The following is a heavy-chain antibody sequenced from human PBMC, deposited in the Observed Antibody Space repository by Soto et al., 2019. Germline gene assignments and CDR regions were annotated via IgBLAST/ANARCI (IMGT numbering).Heavy chain of an antibody. CDR3: ARGTAEYSYGQNFAY. CDR2: IYHSGST. CDR1: GGSISSSNW. Sequence: SGTLSLTCAVSGGSISSSNWWSWVRQPPGKGLEWIGEIYHSGSTNYNPSLKSRVTISVDKSKNQSSLKLSSVTAADTAVYYCARGTAEYSYGQNFAYWGQGTLVTVSS. V-gene: IGHV4-4*02. D-gene: IGHD5-18*01. J-gene: IGHJ4*02.